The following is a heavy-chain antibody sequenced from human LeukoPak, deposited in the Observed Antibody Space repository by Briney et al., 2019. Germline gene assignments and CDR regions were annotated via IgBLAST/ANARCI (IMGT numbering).Heavy chain of an antibody. D-gene: IGHD5-12*01. Sequence: SETLSLTCTVSGGSISSTRYYWAWIRQPPGKGLEWIGSVYYSGSTYHNPSLKSRVTISVDTSKNQFSLRVSSVTAADTAVYYCARPDIVATVNWYFDLWGRGTLVTVSS. CDR2: VYYSGST. V-gene: IGHV4-39*07. CDR3: ARPDIVATVNWYFDL. J-gene: IGHJ2*01. CDR1: GGSISSTRYY.